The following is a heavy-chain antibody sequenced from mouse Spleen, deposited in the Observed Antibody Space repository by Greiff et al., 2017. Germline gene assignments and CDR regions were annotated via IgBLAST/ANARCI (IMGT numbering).Heavy chain of an antibody. D-gene: IGHD2-3*01. CDR1: GYTFTNYW. CDR2: IYPGGGYT. CDR3: ARWDGHWYFDV. Sequence: QVQLQQSGAELVRPGTSVKISCKASGYTFTNYWLGWVKQRPGHGLEWIGDIYPGGGYTNYNEKFKGKATLTADTSSSTAYMQLSSLTSEDSAVYFCARWDGHWYFDVWGAGTTVTVSS. J-gene: IGHJ1*01. V-gene: IGHV1-63*02.